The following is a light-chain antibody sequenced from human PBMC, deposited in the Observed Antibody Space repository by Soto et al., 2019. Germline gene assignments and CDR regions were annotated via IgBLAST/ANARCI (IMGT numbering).Light chain of an antibody. Sequence: EIVLTQSPGTLSLSPGERATLSCRASQSVSSSYLAWYQQKPGQAPKVLIYGASSRATGIPDRFSGSGSGTDFTLTISRLEPEDFAVYYCQQYGSSRITFGQGTRLEI. J-gene: IGKJ5*01. CDR1: QSVSSSY. CDR3: QQYGSSRIT. CDR2: GAS. V-gene: IGKV3-20*01.